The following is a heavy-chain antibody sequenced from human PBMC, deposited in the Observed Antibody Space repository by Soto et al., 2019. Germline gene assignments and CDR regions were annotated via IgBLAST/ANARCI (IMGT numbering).Heavy chain of an antibody. CDR2: MSHSGGT. D-gene: IGHD1-1*01. J-gene: IGHJ3*02. V-gene: IGHV4-34*01. CDR1: GGFVTSGSYY. Sequence: QVQLQQWGAGLLKPSETLSLTCAVYGGFVTSGSYYWSWIRQPPGKGLEWIGEMSHSGGTHFNPSLKDRVTISVDTSKNQFTLKMSSVTAADTALYYCARVERGTATTVVDAFDIWGPGTMVNVSS. CDR3: ARVERGTATTVVDAFDI.